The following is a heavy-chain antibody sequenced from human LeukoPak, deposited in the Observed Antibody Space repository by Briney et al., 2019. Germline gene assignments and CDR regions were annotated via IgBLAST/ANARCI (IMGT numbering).Heavy chain of an antibody. CDR2: ISAYNGNT. CDR3: ATVAVAGDLDY. D-gene: IGHD6-19*01. J-gene: IGHJ4*02. CDR1: VYTSTSYG. V-gene: IGHV1-18*01. Sequence: GASVKVSCKASVYTSTSYGISGVRQAPGQGVDWMGWISAYNGNTNYAQKLQGRVTMTTDTSTSTAYMELRSLRSDDTAVYYCATVAVAGDLDYWGQGTLVTVYS.